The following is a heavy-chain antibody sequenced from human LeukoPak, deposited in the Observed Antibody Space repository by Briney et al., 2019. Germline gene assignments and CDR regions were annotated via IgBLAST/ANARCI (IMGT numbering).Heavy chain of an antibody. Sequence: GGSLRLSCAASGFTFSSYGMHWIRQAPGKGLEWVAFIRNDGSIIYNADSVKGRFTISRDNSKNTLYLQMNSLRADDTAVYYCARDGSGSPDYWGQGTLVTVSS. CDR3: ARDGSGSPDY. V-gene: IGHV3-30*02. D-gene: IGHD3-10*01. CDR2: IRNDGSII. J-gene: IGHJ4*02. CDR1: GFTFSSYG.